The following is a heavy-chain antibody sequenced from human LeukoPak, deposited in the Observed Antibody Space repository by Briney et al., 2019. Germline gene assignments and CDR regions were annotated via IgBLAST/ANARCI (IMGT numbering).Heavy chain of an antibody. D-gene: IGHD3-3*01. CDR3: AKAIFGVVTLGDYFDY. Sequence: GGSLRLSCAASGFTFSSYGMHWVRQAPGKGLEWVAFIRYDGSNKYYADSVKGRFTISRDNSKNTLYLQMNGLRAEDTAVYYCAKAIFGVVTLGDYFDYWGQGTLVTVSS. V-gene: IGHV3-30*02. CDR1: GFTFSSYG. J-gene: IGHJ4*02. CDR2: IRYDGSNK.